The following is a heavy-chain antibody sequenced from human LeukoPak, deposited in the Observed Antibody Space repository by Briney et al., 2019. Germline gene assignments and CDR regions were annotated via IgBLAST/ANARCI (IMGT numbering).Heavy chain of an antibody. V-gene: IGHV3-48*03. CDR1: GFTVSSYG. J-gene: IGHJ5*02. CDR2: ITSGGTSI. Sequence: GGSLRLPCAASGFTVSSYGMSWVRQAPGKGLEWVSYITSGGTSIYYADSVKGRFTISRDNAKNSLYLQMNSLRVEDMAVYYCARDLVVRGRWSWFDPRGQGTLVTVSS. CDR3: ARDLVVRGRWSWFDP. D-gene: IGHD3-10*01.